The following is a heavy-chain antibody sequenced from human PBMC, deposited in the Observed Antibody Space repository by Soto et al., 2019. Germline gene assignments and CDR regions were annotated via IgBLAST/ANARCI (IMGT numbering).Heavy chain of an antibody. CDR3: VRDRRLRGHPFDN. D-gene: IGHD2-21*02. CDR2: ISFDGTAT. Sequence: EVQLVESGGGLVQPGGSLRLSCAASGFSFSSSWMHWVRQAPGKGLVWVSRISFDGTATTSADAVKGRFIISRDNAKNTLFLQMHNLRADDTPMYYCVRDRRLRGHPFDNWGQGTFVSVSS. V-gene: IGHV3-74*03. J-gene: IGHJ3*02. CDR1: GFSFSSSW.